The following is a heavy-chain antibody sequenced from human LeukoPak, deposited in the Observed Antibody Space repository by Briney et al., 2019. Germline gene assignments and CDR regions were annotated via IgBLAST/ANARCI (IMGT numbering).Heavy chain of an antibody. CDR2: IYYSGST. D-gene: IGHD3-22*01. CDR3: ARQQHYDSSGYYDY. Sequence: SETLSLTCTVSGGSISSYYWSWIRQPPGKGLEWIGDIYYSGSTNYNPSLKSRVTISVDTSKNQFSLKLRSVTAADTAVYYCARQQHYDSSGYYDYWGQGTLVAVSS. V-gene: IGHV4-59*08. CDR1: GGSISSYY. J-gene: IGHJ4*02.